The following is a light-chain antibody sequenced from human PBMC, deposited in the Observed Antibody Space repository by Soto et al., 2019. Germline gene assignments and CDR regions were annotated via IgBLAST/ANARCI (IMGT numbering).Light chain of an antibody. CDR2: AAS. CDR1: QAIKND. Sequence: AIQMTQSPPSLSASVGDRVTITCRASQAIKNDLAWYQQKPRKAPELLIFAASSLRSGVPSRFSGSGSGSDFTLTITSLQPEDFATYYCLQHNTYPRTFGQGTKVAIK. J-gene: IGKJ1*01. V-gene: IGKV1-6*01. CDR3: LQHNTYPRT.